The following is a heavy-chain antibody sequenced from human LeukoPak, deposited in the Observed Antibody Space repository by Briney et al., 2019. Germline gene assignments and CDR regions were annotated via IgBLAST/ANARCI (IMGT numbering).Heavy chain of an antibody. Sequence: PGGSLRLSCAASGFTFNSYEMYWLRQAPGKGPEWVSYISNSGDSIYYAVSVKGRFTISRDNAKNLLYLQMNSLRADDTAVYYCARDPSLALAGTPFDYCGRGTRVTVSS. CDR2: ISNSGDSI. D-gene: IGHD6-19*01. CDR3: ARDPSLALAGTPFDY. V-gene: IGHV3-48*03. CDR1: GFTFNSYE. J-gene: IGHJ4*02.